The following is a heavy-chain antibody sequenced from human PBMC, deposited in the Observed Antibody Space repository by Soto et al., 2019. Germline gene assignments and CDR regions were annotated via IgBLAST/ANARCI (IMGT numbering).Heavy chain of an antibody. CDR2: IWYDGSNK. J-gene: IGHJ3*02. CDR1: GFTFSSYG. V-gene: IGHV3-33*01. D-gene: IGHD3-10*01. Sequence: GGSLRLSCAASGFTFSSYGMHWVRQAPGKGLEWVAVIWYDGSNKYYADSVKGRFTISRDNSKNTLYLQMNSLRAEDTAVYYCARGSLLWFGELPDAFDIWGQGTMVTVSS. CDR3: ARGSLLWFGELPDAFDI.